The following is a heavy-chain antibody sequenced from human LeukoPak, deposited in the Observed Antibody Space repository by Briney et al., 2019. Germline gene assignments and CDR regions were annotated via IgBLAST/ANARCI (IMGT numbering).Heavy chain of an antibody. CDR3: ARDWIW. Sequence: GGSLRLSCAASGFSFSTYSMNWVRQAPGKGLEWVSHISNSGSNICYADSVKGRFTVSRDNAKNSLYLQMNSLRAEDTAVYYCARDWIWWGQGTLVTVSS. CDR1: GFSFSTYS. D-gene: IGHD2-2*03. V-gene: IGHV3-48*04. J-gene: IGHJ4*02. CDR2: ISNSGSNI.